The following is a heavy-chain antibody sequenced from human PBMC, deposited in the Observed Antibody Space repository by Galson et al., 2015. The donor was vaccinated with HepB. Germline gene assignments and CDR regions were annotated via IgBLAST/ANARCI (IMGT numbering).Heavy chain of an antibody. CDR1: GFTFSRYG. Sequence: SLRLSCAASGFTFSRYGIHWVRQAPGKGLEWVAVISYDGSDKYYADSVRGRFTISRDNSKNTLFLQMNSLRPEDTAVYYCAKDARPRLIAVADTWGQGTLVTVSS. V-gene: IGHV3-30*18. D-gene: IGHD6-19*01. CDR2: ISYDGSDK. CDR3: AKDARPRLIAVADT. J-gene: IGHJ5*02.